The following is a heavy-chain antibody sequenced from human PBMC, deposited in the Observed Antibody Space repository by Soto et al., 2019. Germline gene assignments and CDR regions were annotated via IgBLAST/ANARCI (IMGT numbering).Heavy chain of an antibody. V-gene: IGHV4-59*01. CDR2: TYYIGNT. CDR3: ARVTYYDFWSGYHYYYYYMDV. CDR1: GGSISSKY. J-gene: IGHJ6*03. D-gene: IGHD3-3*01. Sequence: PSETLSLTCSVSGGSISSKYWSWIRQPPGKGLEWLGHTYYIGNTNYNPSLKSRVTISVDTSKNQFSLKLSSVTAADTAVYYCARVTYYDFWSGYHYYYYYMDVWGKGTTVTVSS.